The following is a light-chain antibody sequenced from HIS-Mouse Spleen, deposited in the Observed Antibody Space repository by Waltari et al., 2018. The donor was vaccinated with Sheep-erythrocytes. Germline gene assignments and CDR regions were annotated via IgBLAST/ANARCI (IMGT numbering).Light chain of an antibody. CDR2: GAS. V-gene: IGKV3-20*01. CDR3: EQDGSSPIT. CDR1: QSVSSSY. Sequence: EFVLTQSPGTLSLSPGVRATLSCMSSQSVSSSYLAWYQQKPGQAPRLLIYGASSRATGIPDRFSGSGSGTDATLTISRLGTEDFAVYCCEQDGSSPITCGQGTRLEI. J-gene: IGKJ5*01.